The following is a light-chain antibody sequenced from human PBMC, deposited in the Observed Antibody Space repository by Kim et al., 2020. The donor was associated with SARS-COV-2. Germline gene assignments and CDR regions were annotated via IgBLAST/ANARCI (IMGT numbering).Light chain of an antibody. V-gene: IGKV3-20*01. J-gene: IGKJ4*01. CDR3: QQYGSSTLT. CDR1: QSVSSSY. CDR2: GAS. Sequence: SPGERATLSCRASQSVSSSYLAWYQQKPGQAPRLLIYGASSRATCIPDRFSGSGSGTDFTLTISRLEPEDFAVYYCQQYGSSTLTFGGGTKVDIK.